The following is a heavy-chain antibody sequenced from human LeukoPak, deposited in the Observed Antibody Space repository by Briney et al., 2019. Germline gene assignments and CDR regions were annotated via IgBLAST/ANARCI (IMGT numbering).Heavy chain of an antibody. D-gene: IGHD2-2*01. CDR2: ISSSGSTI. Sequence: GGSLRLSCAASGFTFSSYAMSWVRQAPGKGLEWVSYISSSGSTIYYADSVKGRFTISRDNAKNSLYLQMNSLRAEDTAVYYCARDRYCSSTSCRYYYYGMDVWGQGTTVTVSS. J-gene: IGHJ6*02. CDR3: ARDRYCSSTSCRYYYYGMDV. V-gene: IGHV3-48*03. CDR1: GFTFSSYA.